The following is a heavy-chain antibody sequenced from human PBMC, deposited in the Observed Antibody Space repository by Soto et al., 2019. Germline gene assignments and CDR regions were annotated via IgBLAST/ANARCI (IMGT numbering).Heavy chain of an antibody. J-gene: IGHJ6*02. CDR1: GGTFSNFA. CDR2: IIPISGTA. V-gene: IGHV1-69*06. CDR3: GGHPPYLFYGMDV. Sequence: QVQLVQSGAEVKKPGSSVKVSCKASGGTFSNFAIGWVRQAPGQGLECMGGIIPISGTAKYAKKFQGRVTITPGKSTSTVYIGVSRLRYEDPAVFFRGGHPPYLFYGMDVLGQGTTVNVSS.